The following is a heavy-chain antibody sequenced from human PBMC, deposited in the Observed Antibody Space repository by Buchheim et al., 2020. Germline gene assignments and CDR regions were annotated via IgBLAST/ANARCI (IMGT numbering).Heavy chain of an antibody. CDR3: ASIGVTETGY. Sequence: QVQLVESGGGVVQPGRSLRLSCAASGFTFSSYGMHWVRQAPGKGLEWVAVISYDGSNKYYADSVKGRFTISRDNAKNTLYLQMNSLTAEDTATYYCASIGVTETGYWGQGTL. CDR1: GFTFSSYG. D-gene: IGHD3-9*01. V-gene: IGHV3-30*03. CDR2: ISYDGSNK. J-gene: IGHJ4*02.